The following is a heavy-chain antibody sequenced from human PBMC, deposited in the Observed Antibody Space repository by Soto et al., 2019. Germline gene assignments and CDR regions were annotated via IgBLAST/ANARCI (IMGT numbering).Heavy chain of an antibody. D-gene: IGHD2-2*01. CDR1: GGSISSYY. J-gene: IGHJ5*02. CDR2: IYYSGST. CDR3: ARAVVVPAAIDNWFDP. V-gene: IGHV4-59*08. Sequence: SETLSLTCTVSGGSISSYYWSWIRQPPGKGLEWIGYIYYSGSTNYNPSLKSRVTISVDTSKNQFSLKLSSVTAADTAVYYCARAVVVPAAIDNWFDPWGQGTLVTVSS.